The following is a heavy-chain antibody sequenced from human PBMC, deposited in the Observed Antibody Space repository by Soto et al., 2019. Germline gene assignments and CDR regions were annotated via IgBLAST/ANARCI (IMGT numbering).Heavy chain of an antibody. J-gene: IGHJ5*02. CDR1: GIDLSIYW. CDR3: TKDTFGGRDP. CDR2: INPESTTI. V-gene: IGHV3-74*01. D-gene: IGHD2-15*01. Sequence: EAQLVEPGGGLVQPGGSLRLSCTGSGIDLSIYWMHWVRQAPGKGLLWVSRINPESTTISYADSVKGRFTSSRDNAENTLFLHMNSLSAEDTGVYYCTKDTFGGRDPWGQGTLVTVSS.